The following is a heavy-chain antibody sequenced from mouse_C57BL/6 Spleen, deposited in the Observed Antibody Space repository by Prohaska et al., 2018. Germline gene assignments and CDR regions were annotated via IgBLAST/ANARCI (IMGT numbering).Heavy chain of an antibody. Sequence: EVQLLETGGGLVQPGGSRGLSCEGSGFTFSGFWMSWVRQTPGKTLEWIGDINYDGSAINYAPSIKDRFTIFRDNDKSTLYLQMSNVRSEDTATYFCMRYHDGYWYFDVRCTGTTVTVSS. CDR3: MRYHDGYWYFDV. D-gene: IGHD2-12*01. CDR2: INYDGSAI. J-gene: IGHJ1*03. V-gene: IGHV11-2*01. CDR1: GFTFSGFW.